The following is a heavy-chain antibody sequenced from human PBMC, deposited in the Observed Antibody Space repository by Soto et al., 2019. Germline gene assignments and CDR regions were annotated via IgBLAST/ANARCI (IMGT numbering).Heavy chain of an antibody. V-gene: IGHV3-15*01. Sequence: GGSLRLSCAASGFTFSNAWMSWVRQAPGKGLEWVGRIKSKTDGSTTDYAAPVKGRFTISRDDSKNTLYLQMNSLKTEDTAVYYGTTDSPYNLNDGAFDIWGQGTMVTVSS. CDR3: TTDSPYNLNDGAFDI. CDR2: IKSKTDGSTT. CDR1: GFTFSNAW. D-gene: IGHD1-20*01. J-gene: IGHJ3*02.